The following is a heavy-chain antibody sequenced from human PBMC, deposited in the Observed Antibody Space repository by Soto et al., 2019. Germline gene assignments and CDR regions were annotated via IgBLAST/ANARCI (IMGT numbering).Heavy chain of an antibody. CDR3: ARDRGRGYCSGGSCFDHWFDP. V-gene: IGHV4-31*03. CDR2: IYYSGST. J-gene: IGHJ5*02. CDR1: GGSISSGGYY. Sequence: LSLTCTVSGGSISSGGYYWSWIRQHPGKGLEWIGYIYYSGSTYYNPSLKSRVTISVDTSKNQFSLKLSSVTAADTAVYYCARDRGRGYCSGGSCFDHWFDPWGQGTLVTVSS. D-gene: IGHD2-15*01.